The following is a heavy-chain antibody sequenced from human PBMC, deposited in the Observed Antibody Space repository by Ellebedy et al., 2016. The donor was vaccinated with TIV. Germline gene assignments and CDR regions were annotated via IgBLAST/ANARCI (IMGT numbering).Heavy chain of an antibody. CDR1: GFTFSTYW. CDR2: LNQDGRKK. J-gene: IGHJ6*02. V-gene: IGHV3-7*01. D-gene: IGHD4-17*01. Sequence: GGSLRLSCAASGFTFSTYWMSWVRQAPGKGLEWVANLNQDGRKKYYVDSVKGRFTISRNNAKNSLYLQMNSLRAEDTAVYYCAIHDYGDSLAGKDVWGQGTTVTVSS. CDR3: AIHDYGDSLAGKDV.